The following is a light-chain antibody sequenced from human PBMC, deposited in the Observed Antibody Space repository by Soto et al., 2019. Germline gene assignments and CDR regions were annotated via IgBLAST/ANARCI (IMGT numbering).Light chain of an antibody. CDR2: DAS. V-gene: IGKV1-5*01. Sequence: IQMTQYPSSLSASVGDRVTITCRARQSISIWLAWYQQKPGKAPRLLIYDASILESGVPSRFSGSGSGTEFTLTISSLQPDDFATYYCQQYNSYRPFGHGTKVDIK. CDR1: QSISIW. J-gene: IGKJ3*01. CDR3: QQYNSYRP.